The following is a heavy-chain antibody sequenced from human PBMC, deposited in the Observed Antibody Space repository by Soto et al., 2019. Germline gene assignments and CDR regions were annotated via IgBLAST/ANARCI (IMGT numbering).Heavy chain of an antibody. V-gene: IGHV3-33*01. CDR1: GFTFSSYG. J-gene: IGHJ6*03. Sequence: GGSLRLSCAASGFTFSSYGMHWVRQAPGKGLEWVAVIWYDGSNKYYADSVKGRFTISRDNSKNTLYLQMNSLRAEDTAVYYCARDKQDDFWSGYSFGARYYYYMDVWGKGTTVTVSS. CDR2: IWYDGSNK. D-gene: IGHD3-3*01. CDR3: ARDKQDDFWSGYSFGARYYYYMDV.